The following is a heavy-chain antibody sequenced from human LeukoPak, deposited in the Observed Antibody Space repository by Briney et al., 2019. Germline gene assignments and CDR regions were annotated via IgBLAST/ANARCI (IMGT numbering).Heavy chain of an antibody. CDR1: GYSFTDHY. D-gene: IGHD7-27*01. Sequence: ASVKVSCKASGYSFTDHYLHWLRQAPGQGLEWMGWIHPNSGDTNYAQNFQGRVSLTRDTSISTAYMELIRLRSDDTAVYYCARDHNWGPDYWGQGTLVTVSS. CDR3: ARDHNWGPDY. CDR2: IHPNSGDT. V-gene: IGHV1-2*02. J-gene: IGHJ4*02.